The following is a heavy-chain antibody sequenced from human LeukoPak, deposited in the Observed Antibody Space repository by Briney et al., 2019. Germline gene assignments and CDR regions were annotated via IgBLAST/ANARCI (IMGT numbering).Heavy chain of an antibody. V-gene: IGHV3-30*18. D-gene: IGHD3-22*01. CDR2: ISYDGSNK. J-gene: IGHJ3*02. CDR3: AKDSSYYYDNSGSPFGAFDI. CDR1: GFTFSSYG. Sequence: PGRSLRLSCAASGFTFSSYGMHWVRQAPGKGLEWVAVISYDGSNKYYADSVKGRFTISRDNSKNTLYLQMNSLRAEDTAVYYCAKDSSYYYDNSGSPFGAFDIWGQGTMVTVSS.